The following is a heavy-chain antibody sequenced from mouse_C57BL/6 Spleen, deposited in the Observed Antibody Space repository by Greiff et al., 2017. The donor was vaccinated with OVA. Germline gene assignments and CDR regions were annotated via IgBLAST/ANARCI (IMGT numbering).Heavy chain of an antibody. CDR2: INPSNGGT. CDR1: GYTFTSYW. Sequence: QVQLQQSGTELVKPGASVKLSCKASGYTFTSYWMHWVQQRPGQGLEWIGNINPSNGGTNYNEKFKSKATLTVDKSSSTAYMQLSSLTSEDAAGYYCARYTGSSLDYAMDYWGQGTSVTVSS. J-gene: IGHJ4*01. CDR3: ARYTGSSLDYAMDY. V-gene: IGHV1-53*01. D-gene: IGHD1-1*01.